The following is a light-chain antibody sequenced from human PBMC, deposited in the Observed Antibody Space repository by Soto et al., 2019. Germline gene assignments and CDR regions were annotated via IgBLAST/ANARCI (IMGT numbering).Light chain of an antibody. CDR1: QSVSSAY. Sequence: EIVLTQSPGTLSLSPGERATLSCRASQSVSSAYLAWYQQKPGQAPRLLIYDVSSRATGIPDRFSGSGSGTDFTLTVSRLEPEDFAVYYCQQYGSSPETFGQGTKVAIK. J-gene: IGKJ1*01. CDR3: QQYGSSPET. V-gene: IGKV3-20*01. CDR2: DVS.